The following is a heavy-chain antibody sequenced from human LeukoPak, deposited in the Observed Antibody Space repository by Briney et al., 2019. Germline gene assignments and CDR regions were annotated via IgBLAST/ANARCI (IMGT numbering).Heavy chain of an antibody. Sequence: ASVKVSCKASGYTFTSYGISWVRQAPGQGLEWMGWISAYNGNTNYAQKLQGRVTMTTDTSTSTAYMELRSLRSDDTAVYYCARVRGPLSDGDYVYWGQGTLVTVSS. CDR2: ISAYNGNT. CDR1: GYTFTSYG. CDR3: ARVRGPLSDGDYVY. D-gene: IGHD4-17*01. J-gene: IGHJ4*02. V-gene: IGHV1-18*01.